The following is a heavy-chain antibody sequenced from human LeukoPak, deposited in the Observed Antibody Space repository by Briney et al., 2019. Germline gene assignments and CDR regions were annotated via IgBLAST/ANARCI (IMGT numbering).Heavy chain of an antibody. D-gene: IGHD3-9*01. J-gene: IGHJ6*03. CDR2: ISYDGSNK. Sequence: PGGSLRLSCAASGFTFSSYAMHWVRQAPGKGLEWVAVISYDGSNKYYADSVKGRFTISRDNSKNTLYLQMNSLRAEDTAVYYCARGPITIGPSSSFGWLSVYYYYYMDVWGKGTTVTISS. CDR3: ARGPITIGPSSSFGWLSVYYYYYMDV. V-gene: IGHV3-30*04. CDR1: GFTFSSYA.